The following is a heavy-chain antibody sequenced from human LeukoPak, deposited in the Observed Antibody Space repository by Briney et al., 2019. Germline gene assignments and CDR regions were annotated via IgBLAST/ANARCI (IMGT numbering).Heavy chain of an antibody. CDR1: GYSISSGYY. D-gene: IGHD2-15*01. Sequence: SETLSLTCTVSGYSISSGYYWGWIRQPPGKGLEWIGSFSYSGSTYYNPSLKSRVTISVDTSKNQFSLKLSSVTAADTAVYYCARDRTVVVVVAATQAHWFDPWGQGTLVTVSS. CDR3: ARDRTVVVVVAATQAHWFDP. V-gene: IGHV4-38-2*02. CDR2: FSYSGST. J-gene: IGHJ5*02.